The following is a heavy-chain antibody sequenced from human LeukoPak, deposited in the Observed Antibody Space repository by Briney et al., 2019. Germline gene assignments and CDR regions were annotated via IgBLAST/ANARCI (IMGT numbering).Heavy chain of an antibody. J-gene: IGHJ4*02. CDR3: ARWGVARLGLRF. V-gene: IGHV1-8*01. CDR1: GYTFTSYD. D-gene: IGHD2-15*01. Sequence: ASVKVFCKASGYTFTSYDINWVRQATGQGVEWMGWMNPNSGNTGYAQKFQGRVTMTRNTSISTAYMELSSLRSEDTAVYYCARWGVARLGLRFWGQGTLVTVSS. CDR2: MNPNSGNT.